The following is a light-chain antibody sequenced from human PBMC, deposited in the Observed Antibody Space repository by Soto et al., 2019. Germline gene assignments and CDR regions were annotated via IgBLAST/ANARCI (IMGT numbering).Light chain of an antibody. V-gene: IGKV1-5*01. CDR2: DAS. Sequence: DIQMTQSPSTLSASVGDRVTITCRASQSISSWLAWYQQKPGKPPKLLIYDASILERGVPSRFSGSGSGTEFTLTISSLQPDDFATYYCQQYNSFSLTFGGGTKVDIK. J-gene: IGKJ4*01. CDR1: QSISSW. CDR3: QQYNSFSLT.